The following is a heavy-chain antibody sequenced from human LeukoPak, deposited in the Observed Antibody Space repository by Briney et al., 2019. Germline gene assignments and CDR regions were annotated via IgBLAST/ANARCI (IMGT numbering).Heavy chain of an antibody. CDR3: ARDLDGGDYMDV. V-gene: IGHV4-39*07. CDR2: IYYSGST. D-gene: IGHD4-23*01. CDR1: GGSISSSSYY. Sequence: SETLPLTCTVSGGSISSSSYYWGWIRQPPGKGLEWIGSIYYSGSTYYNPSLKSRVTISVDTSKNQFSLKLSSVTAADPAVYYCARDLDGGDYMDVWGKGTTVTVSS. J-gene: IGHJ6*03.